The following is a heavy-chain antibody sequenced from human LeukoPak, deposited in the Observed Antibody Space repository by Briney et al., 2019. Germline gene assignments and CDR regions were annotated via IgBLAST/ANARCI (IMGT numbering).Heavy chain of an antibody. V-gene: IGHV3-33*01. D-gene: IGHD1-26*01. Sequence: PGGSLRLSCAASGFTFSSFGMHWVRQAPGKGLEWVAVIWNDGSNNYYADSVKGRFTISRDNAKNTLYLQMNSLRAEDTAVYYCARGIVGATTDYYYGMDVWGQGTTVTVSS. J-gene: IGHJ6*02. CDR3: ARGIVGATTDYYYGMDV. CDR1: GFTFSSFG. CDR2: IWNDGSNN.